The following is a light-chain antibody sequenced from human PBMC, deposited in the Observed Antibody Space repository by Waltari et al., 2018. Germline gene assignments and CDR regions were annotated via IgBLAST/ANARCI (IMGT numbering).Light chain of an antibody. J-gene: IGKJ2*01. CDR3: QHSDGPSP. CDR1: QTISNH. V-gene: IGKV1-39*01. Sequence: DIQMTQSPSSRSASVGDRVTITCRASQTISNHLNWYQHKPGQAPRLLIFGVSSLRGGVPSRFRGSGSETDFTLTISGLQPEDLATYYCQHSDGPSPFGQGTKLEIK. CDR2: GVS.